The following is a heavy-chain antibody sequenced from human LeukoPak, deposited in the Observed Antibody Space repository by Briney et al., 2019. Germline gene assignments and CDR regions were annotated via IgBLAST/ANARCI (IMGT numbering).Heavy chain of an antibody. Sequence: GGSLRLSCAASGFTFSSYAMSWVRQAPGRGLEWVSAISGSGDSTYYTDSVKGRFTISRANSKNSLYLQMNSLRAEDTAVYYCARARDGYRTDYFDYWGQGTLVTVSS. CDR3: ARARDGYRTDYFDY. D-gene: IGHD5-24*01. J-gene: IGHJ4*02. CDR2: ISGSGDST. V-gene: IGHV3-23*01. CDR1: GFTFSSYA.